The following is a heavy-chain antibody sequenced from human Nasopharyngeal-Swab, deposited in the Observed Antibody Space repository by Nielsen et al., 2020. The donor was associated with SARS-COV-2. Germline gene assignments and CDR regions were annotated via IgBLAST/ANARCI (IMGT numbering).Heavy chain of an antibody. Sequence: ASVTVSCKASGYTFTSYYMHWVRPATGQGLEWMGIINPSGGSTSYAQKFQGRVTMTRDTSTSTVYMELSSLRSEDTAVYYCARDIVVVPAARGSWFDPWGQGTLVTVSS. CDR2: INPSGGST. D-gene: IGHD2-2*01. CDR1: GYTFTSYY. J-gene: IGHJ5*02. CDR3: ARDIVVVPAARGSWFDP. V-gene: IGHV1-46*01.